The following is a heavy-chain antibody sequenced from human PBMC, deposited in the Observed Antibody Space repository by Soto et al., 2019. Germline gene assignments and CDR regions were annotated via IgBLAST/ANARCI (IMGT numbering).Heavy chain of an antibody. CDR3: ARGAPYSSGWYLDY. J-gene: IGHJ4*02. V-gene: IGHV3-74*01. CDR2: INSDGSST. D-gene: IGHD6-19*01. CDR1: GFTFSSYW. Sequence: PGGSLRLSCAASGFTFSSYWMHWVRQAPGKGLVWVSRINSDGSSTSYADSVKGRFTISRDNAKNTLYLQMNSLRAEDTAAYYCARGAPYSSGWYLDYWGQGTLVPVSS.